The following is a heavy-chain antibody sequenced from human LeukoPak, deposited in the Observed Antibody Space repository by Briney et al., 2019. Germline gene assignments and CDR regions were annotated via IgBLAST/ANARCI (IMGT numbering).Heavy chain of an antibody. D-gene: IGHD6-13*01. J-gene: IGHJ6*02. Sequence: SETLSLTCAVYGGSFSGYYWSWIRQPPGKGLKWIGEINHSGSTNYNPSLKSRVTISVDTSKNQFSLKLSSVTAADTAVYYCARGEGIAAAGRVSRPYYYYGMDVWGQGTTVTVSS. CDR3: ARGEGIAAAGRVSRPYYYYGMDV. CDR1: GGSFSGYY. CDR2: INHSGST. V-gene: IGHV4-34*01.